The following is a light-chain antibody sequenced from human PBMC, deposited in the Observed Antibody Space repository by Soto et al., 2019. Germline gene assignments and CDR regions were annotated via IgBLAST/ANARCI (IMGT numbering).Light chain of an antibody. CDR3: QQYNGTPRT. J-gene: IGKJ2*02. V-gene: IGKV4-1*01. CDR2: WAS. CDR1: QSLLNRSKNRNY. Sequence: DIVMPQSPDSLAVSLGERATIHCKSSQSLLNRSKNRNYLAWYQQKPRQPPKLIISWASTRDSGAPDRFSGSGSGTEFNLTISSLQAEDVAVYFCQQYNGTPRTFGQGTKVEIK.